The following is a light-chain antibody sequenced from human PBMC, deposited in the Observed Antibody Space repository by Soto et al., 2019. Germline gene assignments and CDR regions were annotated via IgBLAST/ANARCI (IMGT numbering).Light chain of an antibody. J-gene: IGKJ1*01. CDR3: QEYGSSPLP. V-gene: IGKV3-20*01. CDR1: QSVSSSY. Sequence: EIVLTQSPGTMSLSPGERATLSCRASQSVSSSYLGWYQQKPGQAPRLLIYGASSRATGITDRFSGSGSGTDFTLTISRLEPEYLAVYYCQEYGSSPLPFGQGTKVEIK. CDR2: GAS.